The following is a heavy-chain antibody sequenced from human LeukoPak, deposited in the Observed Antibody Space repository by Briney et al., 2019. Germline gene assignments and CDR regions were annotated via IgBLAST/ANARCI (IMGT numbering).Heavy chain of an antibody. CDR1: GGSISSGYFY. CDR3: ASSRITMIVVARGAFDI. D-gene: IGHD3-22*01. J-gene: IGHJ3*02. CDR2: VFYSGST. Sequence: PSETLSLTCTVSGGSISSGYFYWGWIRQPPGKGLEWIGSVFYSGSTSYNPPFKSRISMSVDTSKNQFSLRLNSVTAADTAVYYCASSRITMIVVARGAFDIWGQGTMVTVSS. V-gene: IGHV4-39*01.